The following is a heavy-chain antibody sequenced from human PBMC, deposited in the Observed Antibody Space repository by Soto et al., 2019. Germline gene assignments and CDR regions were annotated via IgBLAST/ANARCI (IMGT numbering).Heavy chain of an antibody. CDR2: INAGNGNT. CDR3: ARVYRYDSSGPFFDY. CDR1: GYTFTSYA. D-gene: IGHD3-22*01. J-gene: IGHJ4*02. Sequence: QVQIVQSGAEEKKPGASVKVSCKASGYTFTSYAMHWVRQAPGQRLEWMGWINAGNGNTKYSQKFQGRVTITRDTSASTAYMELSSLRSEDTAVYYCARVYRYDSSGPFFDYWGQGTLVTVSS. V-gene: IGHV1-3*05.